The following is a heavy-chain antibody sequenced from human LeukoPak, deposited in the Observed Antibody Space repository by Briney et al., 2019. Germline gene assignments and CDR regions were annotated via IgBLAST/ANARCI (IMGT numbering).Heavy chain of an antibody. CDR3: ARGYYYGMDV. CDR2: IRYDGSEK. J-gene: IGHJ6*02. CDR1: GFIFSGHG. Sequence: GGSLRLSCAASGFIFSGHGMHWVRQAPGKGLEWVAFIRYDGSEKYYADSVKDRFTISRDNSKNTLYLQMNSLRTEDTAVYYCARGYYYGMDVWGQGTTVTVSS. V-gene: IGHV3-30*02.